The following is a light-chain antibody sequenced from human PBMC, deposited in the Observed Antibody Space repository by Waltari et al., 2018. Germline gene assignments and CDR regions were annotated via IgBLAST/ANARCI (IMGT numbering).Light chain of an antibody. V-gene: IGLV3-1*01. CDR1: KLGDKY. J-gene: IGLJ1*01. Sequence: SYDLTQPPSVSVSQGQTATITCFGDKLGDKYTSWYQQKPGQSPVLVIYEDNKRPPGIPERFSGSNSGNTATLTISGTQSMDEADYYCQAWDTFIFVFGLGTKVTVL. CDR2: EDN. CDR3: QAWDTFIFV.